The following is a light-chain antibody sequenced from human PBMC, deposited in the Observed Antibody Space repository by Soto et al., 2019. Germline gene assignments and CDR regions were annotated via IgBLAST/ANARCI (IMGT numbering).Light chain of an antibody. J-gene: IGKJ4*01. CDR2: GAS. Sequence: EIVMTQPPATLSVSPGEIATLSFRASQSFSSKLAWYQQRLGQAPRLLIYGASTRATGVPVRFRGSGSGTEFTLTISGLQSEDFAVYWCQQYDKWPPTFDGGTKVDIK. V-gene: IGKV3-15*01. CDR1: QSFSSK. CDR3: QQYDKWPPT.